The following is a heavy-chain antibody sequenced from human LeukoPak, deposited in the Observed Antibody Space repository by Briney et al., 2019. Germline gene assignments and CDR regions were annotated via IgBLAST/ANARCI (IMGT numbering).Heavy chain of an antibody. CDR2: IYSGGST. CDR1: GFTVSSNY. J-gene: IGHJ4*02. Sequence: GGSLRLSCAASGFTVSSNYMSWVRQAPGKGLEWVSVIYSGGSTYYADSVKGRFTISRDNSKNTLYLQMNSLRAEDTAVYYCANNPYYYDSSGTNSDYWGQGTLVTVSS. CDR3: ANNPYYYDSSGTNSDY. V-gene: IGHV3-53*05. D-gene: IGHD3-22*01.